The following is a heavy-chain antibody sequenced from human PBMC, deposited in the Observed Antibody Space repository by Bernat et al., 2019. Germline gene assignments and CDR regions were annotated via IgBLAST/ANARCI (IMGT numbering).Heavy chain of an antibody. V-gene: IGHV3-30-3*01. J-gene: IGHJ4*02. CDR3: ARDLGYTYGNPFDY. Sequence: QVQLVESGGGVVQPGTSLRLSCAASGFTFSSHNMHWTRQAPGRGVEWVALILDDGSNKYYADSVKGRFTISRDNSENTVYLQMNSLRVEDTAVYYCARDLGYTYGNPFDYWGQGTLVTVSS. D-gene: IGHD5-18*01. CDR2: ILDDGSNK. CDR1: GFTFSSHN.